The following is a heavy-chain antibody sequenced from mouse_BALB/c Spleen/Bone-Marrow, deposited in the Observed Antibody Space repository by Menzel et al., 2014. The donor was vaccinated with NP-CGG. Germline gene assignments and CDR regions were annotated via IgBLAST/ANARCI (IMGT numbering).Heavy chain of an antibody. CDR3: ARDYDYDAWFAY. J-gene: IGHJ3*01. CDR2: IYPGNVNT. V-gene: IGHV1S56*01. Sequence: QVQLQQSGPELVKPGASVRISCKASGYTFTSYHIHWVKQRPGQGLEWIGWIYPGNVNTKYNEKFKGKATLTADKSSSTAYMQLSSLTSEDSAVYFCARDYDYDAWFAYWGQGTLVTVSA. CDR1: GYTFTSYH. D-gene: IGHD2-4*01.